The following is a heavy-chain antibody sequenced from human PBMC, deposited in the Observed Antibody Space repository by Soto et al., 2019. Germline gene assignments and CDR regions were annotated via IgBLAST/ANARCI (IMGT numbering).Heavy chain of an antibody. D-gene: IGHD1-26*01. Sequence: GESLKISCKGSGYIFTNYWIAWVRQMPGKGLEWIGMIYPGDSDTKISPSFQGQVTISADKSLSTAYLQWNSLKASDTAMYFCARRGGSYAGPPDYWGQGTLVTSPQ. V-gene: IGHV5-51*01. CDR1: GYIFTNYW. J-gene: IGHJ4*02. CDR2: IYPGDSDT. CDR3: ARRGGSYAGPPDY.